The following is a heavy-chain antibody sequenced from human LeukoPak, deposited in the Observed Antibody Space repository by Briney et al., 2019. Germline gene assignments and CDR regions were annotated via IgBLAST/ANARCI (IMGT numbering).Heavy chain of an antibody. Sequence: ASVKVSCKASGYTFTSYDINWVRQATGQGLEWMGWMNPNSGNTGYAQKFQGRVTMTRDTSISTAYMELSSLRSEDTAVYYCARLPTYYGFWSGLKKYYYYGMDVWGQGTTVTVSS. J-gene: IGHJ6*02. CDR3: ARLPTYYGFWSGLKKYYYYGMDV. CDR2: MNPNSGNT. V-gene: IGHV1-8*01. CDR1: GYTFTSYD. D-gene: IGHD3-3*01.